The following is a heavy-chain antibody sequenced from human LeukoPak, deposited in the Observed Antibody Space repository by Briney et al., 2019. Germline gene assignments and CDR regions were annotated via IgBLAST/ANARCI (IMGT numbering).Heavy chain of an antibody. V-gene: IGHV4-34*01. Sequence: PSETLSLTCAVYGGSFSGYYWSWIRQPPGKGLEWIGEINYSGSTNYNPSLKSRVTISVDTSKNQFSLKLSSVTAADTAVYYCARAHYTFSRYGGFDYWGQGTLVTVSS. CDR1: GGSFSGYY. J-gene: IGHJ4*02. CDR3: ARAHYTFSRYGGFDY. CDR2: INYSGST. D-gene: IGHD3-3*01.